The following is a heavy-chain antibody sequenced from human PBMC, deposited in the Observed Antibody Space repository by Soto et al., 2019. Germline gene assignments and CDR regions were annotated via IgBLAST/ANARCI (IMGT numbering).Heavy chain of an antibody. CDR3: GRVADMATIVFDY. Sequence: QLLLQESGPGLLKPAETLSVTCRVSTGSIRSESYFWGWIRQPPGKGLEWIGSINFDGSTYYKPSLKSRVTISIAASKNHFSLKVSSVPAADTAVYYCGRVADMATIVFDYWGPGTQVTVSS. CDR1: TGSIRSESYF. J-gene: IGHJ4*02. D-gene: IGHD5-12*01. V-gene: IGHV4-39*02. CDR2: INFDGST.